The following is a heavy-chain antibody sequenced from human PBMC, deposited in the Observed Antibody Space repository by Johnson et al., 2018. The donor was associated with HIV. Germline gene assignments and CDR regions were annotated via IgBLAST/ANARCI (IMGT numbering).Heavy chain of an antibody. CDR3: ARLPSGYSRDDLDI. CDR1: GFTFSSYA. V-gene: IGHV3-30-3*01. J-gene: IGHJ3*02. CDR2: ISYDGSNK. D-gene: IGHD5-18*01. Sequence: QMLLVESGGGVVQPGRSLRLSCAASGFTFSSYAMHWVRQAPGKGLEWVAVISYDGSNKYYADSVKGRFTISRDNSKNTLYLQMNSLRAEDTAVYYCARLPSGYSRDDLDIWGQGTMVTV.